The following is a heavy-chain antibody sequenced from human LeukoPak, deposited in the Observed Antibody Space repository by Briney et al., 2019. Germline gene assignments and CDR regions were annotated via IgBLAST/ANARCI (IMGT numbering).Heavy chain of an antibody. Sequence: SETLSLTCTVSGYSISSGYYWGWIRQPPGKGLEWIGNIYHSGSTNYNPSLKSRVTISVDTSKNQFSLKLSSVTAADTAVYYCARTYYDILTNYYDAFDIWGQGTMVTVSS. CDR2: IYHSGST. CDR3: ARTYYDILTNYYDAFDI. V-gene: IGHV4-38-2*02. J-gene: IGHJ3*02. D-gene: IGHD3-9*01. CDR1: GYSISSGYY.